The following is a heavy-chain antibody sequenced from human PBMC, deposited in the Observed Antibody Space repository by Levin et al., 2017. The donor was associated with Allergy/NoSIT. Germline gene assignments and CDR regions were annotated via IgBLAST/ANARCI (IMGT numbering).Heavy chain of an antibody. V-gene: IGHV1-8*01. CDR2: MNPNSGNT. D-gene: IGHD6-19*01. CDR3: ARGGVIAVAGTYYYYGMDV. Sequence: ASVKVSCKASGYTFTSYDINWVRQATGQGLEWMGWMNPNSGNTGYAQKFQGRVTMTRNTSISTAYMELSSLRSEDTAVYYCARGGVIAVAGTYYYYGMDVWGQGTTVTVSS. J-gene: IGHJ6*02. CDR1: GYTFTSYD.